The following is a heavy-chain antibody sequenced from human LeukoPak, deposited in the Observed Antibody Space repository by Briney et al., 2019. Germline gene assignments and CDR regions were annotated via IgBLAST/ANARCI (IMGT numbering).Heavy chain of an antibody. V-gene: IGHV3-53*01. CDR3: ARDRAAAHFDY. D-gene: IGHD6-13*01. CDR1: GFTVSSNY. CDR2: IYSGGST. J-gene: IGHJ4*02. Sequence: GGSLRLSCAASGFTVSSNYMSWVRQAPGKGLEWVSVIYSGGSTYYADSVKGRFTISRDNSKNTLYLQMNSLRAEDTAVYYCARDRAAAHFDYWGQGTLVTVSS.